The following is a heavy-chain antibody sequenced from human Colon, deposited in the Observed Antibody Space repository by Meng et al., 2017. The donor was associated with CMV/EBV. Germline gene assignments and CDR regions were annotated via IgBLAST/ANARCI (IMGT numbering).Heavy chain of an antibody. J-gene: IGHJ1*01. D-gene: IGHD2-2*02. Sequence: AAVQDSCKASGDTFTSCGISWVRQAPGQGREWMGWISVYNGNTNYAQNLQDRVTMTTDTSTSTAYKELRSLRSDDTAVDYCARAGYCSSTSCDMEKYFQHWGQGTLVTVSS. CDR2: ISVYNGNT. CDR1: GDTFTSCG. CDR3: ARAGYCSSTSCDMEKYFQH. V-gene: IGHV1-18*01.